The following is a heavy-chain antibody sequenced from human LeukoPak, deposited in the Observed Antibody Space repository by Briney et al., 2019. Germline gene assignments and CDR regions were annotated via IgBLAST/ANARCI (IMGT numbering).Heavy chain of an antibody. CDR3: ARGKEGVAGTGGGYYYYYYMDV. CDR1: GFTFDVYG. CDR2: INWNGGCI. V-gene: IGHV3-20*04. Sequence: GGSLRLSCAASGFTFDVYGMSWVRQAPGKGLEWVSGINWNGGCIGYADSVKGRFTISRGNAKNSLYLQMNSLRAEDTALYYCARGKEGVAGTGGGYYYYYYMDVWGKGTTVTVSS. J-gene: IGHJ6*03. D-gene: IGHD6-19*01.